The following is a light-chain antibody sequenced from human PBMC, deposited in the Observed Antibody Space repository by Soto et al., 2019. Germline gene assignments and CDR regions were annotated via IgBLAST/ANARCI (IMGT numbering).Light chain of an antibody. J-gene: IGLJ1*01. V-gene: IGLV1-44*01. CDR1: SSNIGSNT. Sequence: QSVLTQPPSASGTPGQRVTISCSGSSSNIGSNTVNWYQQLPGTAPKLLIYSNNKRPSGVPDRFSGSKSGTSASLAISVLQSEDEADYYCAAWDDSLNGYVFGTGTKVTVL. CDR3: AAWDDSLNGYV. CDR2: SNN.